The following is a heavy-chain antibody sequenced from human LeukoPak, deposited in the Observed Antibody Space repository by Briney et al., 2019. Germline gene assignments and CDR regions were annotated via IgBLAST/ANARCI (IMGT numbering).Heavy chain of an antibody. Sequence: ASVKVSCKVSGYTLTELSMHWVRQAPGKGLEWMGGFDPEDGETIYAQKFQGRVTMTEDTSTDTAYMELSGLRSEDTAVYYCATGLPRPVHAFDIWGQGTMVTVSS. V-gene: IGHV1-24*01. J-gene: IGHJ3*02. CDR1: GYTLTELS. CDR2: FDPEDGET. D-gene: IGHD4-11*01. CDR3: ATGLPRPVHAFDI.